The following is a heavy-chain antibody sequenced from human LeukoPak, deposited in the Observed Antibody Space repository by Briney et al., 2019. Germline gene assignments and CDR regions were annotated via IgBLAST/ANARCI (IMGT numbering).Heavy chain of an antibody. Sequence: GRSLRLSCAASGFTFSSYGMHWVRQAPGKGLEWVSYISSSGSTIYYADSVKGRFTIPRDNAKNSLYLQMNSLRAEDTAVYYCARVPYADGSGSFNWFDPWGQGTLVTVSS. CDR3: ARVPYADGSGSFNWFDP. CDR1: GFTFSSYG. J-gene: IGHJ5*02. CDR2: ISSSGSTI. D-gene: IGHD3-10*01. V-gene: IGHV3-48*04.